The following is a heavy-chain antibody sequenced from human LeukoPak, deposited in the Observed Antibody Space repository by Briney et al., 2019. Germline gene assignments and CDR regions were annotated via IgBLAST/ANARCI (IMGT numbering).Heavy chain of an antibody. CDR1: GGSISSYY. D-gene: IGHD4-23*01. CDR2: IYYSGST. V-gene: IGHV4-59*08. Sequence: PSETLSLTCTDSGGSISSYYWSWIRQPPGKGLEWIGYIYYSGSTNYNPSLKSRVTISVDTSKNQFSLKLSSVTAADTAVYYCASWGDYGGSFDYWGQGTLVTVSS. J-gene: IGHJ4*02. CDR3: ASWGDYGGSFDY.